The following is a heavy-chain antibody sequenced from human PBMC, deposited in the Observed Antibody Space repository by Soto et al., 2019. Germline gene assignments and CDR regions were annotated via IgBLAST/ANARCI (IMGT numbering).Heavy chain of an antibody. CDR2: ISGSGGST. V-gene: IGHV3-23*01. D-gene: IGHD3-22*01. Sequence: EVRLLESGGGLVQPGGSLRLSCAASGFTFSGYAMSWVRQAPGKGLEWVSAISGSGGSTYYADSVKGRFTISRDNSKNTLYLQMNSLRAEDTAVYYCAKDLMIVEINYFDYWGQGTLVTVSS. CDR1: GFTFSGYA. CDR3: AKDLMIVEINYFDY. J-gene: IGHJ4*02.